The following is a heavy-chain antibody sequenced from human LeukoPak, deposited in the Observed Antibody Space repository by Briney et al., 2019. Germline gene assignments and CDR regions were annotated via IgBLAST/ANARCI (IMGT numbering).Heavy chain of an antibody. J-gene: IGHJ6*02. Sequence: SGGSLRLSCEGSAFIFSGHWMNWVRQIPGKGLEWVASIKEDGSERQYVDSVKGRFSISRDNTKNSLYLQMNSLRAEDTAVYYCARDSCSSTSCYDYYYYGMDVWGQGTTVTVSS. CDR1: AFIFSGHW. CDR3: ARDSCSSTSCYDYYYYGMDV. CDR2: IKEDGSER. D-gene: IGHD2-2*01. V-gene: IGHV3-7*01.